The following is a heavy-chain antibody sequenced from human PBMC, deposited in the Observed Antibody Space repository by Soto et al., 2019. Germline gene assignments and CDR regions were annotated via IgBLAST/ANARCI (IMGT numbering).Heavy chain of an antibody. CDR3: ARAPRSSSSGLWFDP. CDR1: GNTFTSYY. J-gene: IGHJ5*02. Sequence: GASVKVSCKAPGNTFTSYYMHWVRQAPGQGLEWMGIINPSSGSASYAQKFQGRVTMTRDTSTSTAYMELSSLRSEDTAVYYCARAPRSSSSGLWFDPWGQGTLVTVSS. D-gene: IGHD6-6*01. CDR2: INPSSGSA. V-gene: IGHV1-46*01.